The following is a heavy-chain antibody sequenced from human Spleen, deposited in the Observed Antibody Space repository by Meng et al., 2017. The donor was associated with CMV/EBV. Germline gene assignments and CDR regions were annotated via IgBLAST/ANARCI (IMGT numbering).Heavy chain of an antibody. CDR1: GYTFATYG. V-gene: IGHV1-18*01. J-gene: IGHJ4*02. D-gene: IGHD3-10*01. Sequence: ASVKVSCKASGYTFATYGISWVRQAPGQGLEWMGWISAYNGNTNYAQKLQGRVTMTTDTTTNTAYMELRSLTSDDTAVYFCARIIHGSGTYLSLSQYSIDYWGQGTLVTVSS. CDR3: ARIIHGSGTYLSLSQYSIDY. CDR2: ISAYNGNT.